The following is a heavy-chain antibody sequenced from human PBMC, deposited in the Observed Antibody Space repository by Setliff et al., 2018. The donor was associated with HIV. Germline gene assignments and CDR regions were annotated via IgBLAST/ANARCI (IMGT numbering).Heavy chain of an antibody. J-gene: IGHJ6*03. CDR1: GGSLSDYY. V-gene: IGHV4-34*01. D-gene: IGHD2-8*01. CDR3: VRDAEGVAAGAIYFYMDV. CDR2: INHSGST. Sequence: PSETLSLTCAVYGGSLSDYYWTWIRQPPGKGLEWIGEINHSGSTNYKESLKSRVTISVDTSKNQFSLKMNSATAADTALYYCVRDAEGVAAGAIYFYMDVWGKGTTVTVSS.